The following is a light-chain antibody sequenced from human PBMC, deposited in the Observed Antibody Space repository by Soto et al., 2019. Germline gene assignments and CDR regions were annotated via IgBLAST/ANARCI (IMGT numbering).Light chain of an antibody. V-gene: IGKV1-9*01. Sequence: IQLTQSPYSLSASVGDRVTITCRASQAIGSYLAWYQQKPGKAPKLLIYAASTLQSGVPSRFSGSGSGTDFTLTISSLQPEDFATYYCQQLNSYPTFGGGTKVEIK. CDR2: AAS. CDR1: QAIGSY. CDR3: QQLNSYPT. J-gene: IGKJ4*01.